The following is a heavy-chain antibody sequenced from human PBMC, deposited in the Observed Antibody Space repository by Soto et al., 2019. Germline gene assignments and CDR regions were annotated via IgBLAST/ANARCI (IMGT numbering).Heavy chain of an antibody. Sequence: GESLKISCKGSGYSFTSYWISWVRQMPGKGLEWMGRIDPSDSYTNYSPSFQGHVTISADKSISTAYLQWSSLKASDTAMYYCASSRGYSGYDMVAVGRIDYWGQGTLVTVSS. CDR2: IDPSDSYT. D-gene: IGHD5-12*01. CDR1: GYSFTSYW. CDR3: ASSRGYSGYDMVAVGRIDY. V-gene: IGHV5-10-1*01. J-gene: IGHJ4*02.